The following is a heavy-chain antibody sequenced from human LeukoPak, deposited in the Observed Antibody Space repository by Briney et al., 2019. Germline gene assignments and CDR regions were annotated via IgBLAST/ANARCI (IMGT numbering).Heavy chain of an antibody. D-gene: IGHD1-14*01. V-gene: IGHV3-30*02. Sequence: GGSLRLSCGASGFTFSNYGMLWVRQAPGKGLERVAFIRYDGNNKLYADSMKGRFTISRDNSKNTLYLHINSLRAEDTAVCYCVKDNLLDYWGQGTLVIVSS. CDR2: IRYDGNNK. J-gene: IGHJ4*02. CDR3: VKDNLLDY. CDR1: GFTFSNYG.